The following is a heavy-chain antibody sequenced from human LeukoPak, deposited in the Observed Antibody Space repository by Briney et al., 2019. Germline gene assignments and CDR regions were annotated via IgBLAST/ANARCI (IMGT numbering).Heavy chain of an antibody. D-gene: IGHD3-3*02. CDR2: IYYSGSS. Sequence: SDTLTLTCTVSARPISSSSDYWGWIRQPPGKVLEWIVSIYYSGSSYYNPDLKSQVILCVYTSQNEFSQKLSSVSASGTGVHFCATPAPPILPDLDRDYWGHGTLVTVSS. CDR3: ATPAPPILPDLDRDY. V-gene: IGHV4-39*01. CDR1: ARPISSSSDY. J-gene: IGHJ4*01.